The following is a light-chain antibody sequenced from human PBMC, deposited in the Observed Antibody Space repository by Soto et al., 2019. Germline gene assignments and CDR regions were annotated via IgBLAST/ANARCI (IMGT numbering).Light chain of an antibody. V-gene: IGKV3-20*01. Sequence: EIVLTQSPGTLSLSPGERATLSCRASQSVSSSYLAWYQQKPGQAPRLLIYGASSSATGIPDRFSGSGSGRDFTLTISRLEPEDFAVYYCQQYGSSPGTFGQGTKLEIK. CDR2: GAS. CDR3: QQYGSSPGT. CDR1: QSVSSSY. J-gene: IGKJ2*01.